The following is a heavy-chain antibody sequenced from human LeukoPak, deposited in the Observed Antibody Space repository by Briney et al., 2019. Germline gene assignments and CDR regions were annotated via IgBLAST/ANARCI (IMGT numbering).Heavy chain of an antibody. Sequence: GGSLRLSCAASGFTFSTYAMSWVRQAPGKGLEWVSAINVGGGNTYYADSLKGRFSISRDNSKDTLYLQMNSLRPEDTAVYYCARDQLGGALNNWLDPWGQGALVTVSS. D-gene: IGHD5-24*01. J-gene: IGHJ5*02. CDR2: INVGGGNT. V-gene: IGHV3-23*01. CDR1: GFTFSTYA. CDR3: ARDQLGGALNNWLDP.